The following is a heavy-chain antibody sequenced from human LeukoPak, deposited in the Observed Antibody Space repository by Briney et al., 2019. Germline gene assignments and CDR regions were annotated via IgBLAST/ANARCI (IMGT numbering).Heavy chain of an antibody. J-gene: IGHJ4*02. V-gene: IGHV4-39*01. CDR1: GGSISSSSYY. D-gene: IGHD1-1*01. CDR2: IYYSGST. Sequence: PSETLSLTCTVSGGSISSSSYYWGWICQPPGKGLEWIGSIYYSGSTYYNPSLKSRVTISVDTSKNQFSLKLSSVTAADTAVYYCARLNWNESGFDYWGQGTLVTVSS. CDR3: ARLNWNESGFDY.